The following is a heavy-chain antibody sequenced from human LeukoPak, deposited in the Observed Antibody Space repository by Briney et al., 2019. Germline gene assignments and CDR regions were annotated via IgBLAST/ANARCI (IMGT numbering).Heavy chain of an antibody. CDR3: ARDSSSWYGDYYYYMDV. J-gene: IGHJ6*03. CDR1: GGSISSYY. V-gene: IGHV4-4*07. D-gene: IGHD6-13*01. CDR2: IYTSGST. Sequence: SETLSLTCTVSGGSISSYYWSWIRQPAGKGLEWIGRIYTSGSTNYNPSLKSRVTMSVDTSKNQFSLKLSSVTAADTAVYYCARDSSSWYGDYYYYMDVWGKGTTVTIPS.